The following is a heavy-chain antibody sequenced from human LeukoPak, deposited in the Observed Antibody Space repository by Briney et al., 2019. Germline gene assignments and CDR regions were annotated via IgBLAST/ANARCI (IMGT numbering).Heavy chain of an antibody. D-gene: IGHD2-21*02. J-gene: IGHJ3*02. CDR1: GGSISSYY. Sequence: PSETLSLTCTVSGGSISSYYWSWIRQPPGKGLEWIGYIYYSGSTNYNPSLKSRVTISVDTSKNQFSLKLSSVTAADTAVYYRARDSDCGGDCPDAFDIWGQGTMVTVSS. V-gene: IGHV4-59*01. CDR3: ARDSDCGGDCPDAFDI. CDR2: IYYSGST.